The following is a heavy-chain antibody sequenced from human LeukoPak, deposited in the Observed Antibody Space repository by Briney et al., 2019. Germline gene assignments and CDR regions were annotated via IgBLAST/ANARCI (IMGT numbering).Heavy chain of an antibody. CDR3: AREADIVSFDL. V-gene: IGHV1-2*02. Sequence: ASVKVSCKASGYTFTVNHVHWVRQAPGQGLEWMGWIYPNSGGTNYAQKFQDRVAMTSDTSISTAYMELSGLRSDDTAVYFCAREADIVSFDLWGRGTLVTVSS. CDR2: IYPNSGGT. D-gene: IGHD3-16*02. CDR1: GYTFTVNH. J-gene: IGHJ2*01.